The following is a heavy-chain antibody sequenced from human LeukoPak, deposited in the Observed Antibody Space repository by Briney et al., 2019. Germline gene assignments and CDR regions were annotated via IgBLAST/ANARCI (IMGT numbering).Heavy chain of an antibody. D-gene: IGHD4-17*01. CDR1: GGSFSGYY. V-gene: IGHV4-34*01. J-gene: IGHJ4*02. CDR3: ARTTTMTTVTTYYFDY. Sequence: KPSETLSLTCAVYGGSFSGYYWSWIRQPPGKGLEWIGEINHSGSTNYNPSLKSRVTISVDTSKNQFSLKLSSVTAADTAVYYCARTTTMTTVTTYYFDYWGQGTLVTVSS. CDR2: INHSGST.